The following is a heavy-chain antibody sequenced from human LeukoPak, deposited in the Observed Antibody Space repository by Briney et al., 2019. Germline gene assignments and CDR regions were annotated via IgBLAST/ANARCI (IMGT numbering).Heavy chain of an antibody. V-gene: IGHV4-39*01. D-gene: IGHD3-22*01. Sequence: PSETLSLTCSVSGGSLSSSSYYWGWIRQAPGRGLEWIGNIYYSGSTYYSPSLKSRVTISLDTSKNQISLKLNSVTAADTAVYYCARQFYESRSPHAKYFQQWGQGTLVTVSS. CDR1: GGSLSSSSYY. CDR3: ARQFYESRSPHAKYFQQ. J-gene: IGHJ1*01. CDR2: IYYSGST.